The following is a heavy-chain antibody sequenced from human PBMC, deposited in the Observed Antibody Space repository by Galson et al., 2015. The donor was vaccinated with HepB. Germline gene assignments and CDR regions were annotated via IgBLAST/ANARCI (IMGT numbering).Heavy chain of an antibody. V-gene: IGHV3-48*03. Sequence: LRLSCAASGFPFSNYEMNWVRQAPGKGLEWISHNSSSGSIIYYADSVKGRFTISRDSAKSSLFLQMNSLRAEDTAIYYCVRDRGYILLDYWGQGTLVTVSS. CDR1: GFPFSNYE. CDR3: VRDRGYILLDY. J-gene: IGHJ4*02. D-gene: IGHD3-9*01. CDR2: NSSSGSII.